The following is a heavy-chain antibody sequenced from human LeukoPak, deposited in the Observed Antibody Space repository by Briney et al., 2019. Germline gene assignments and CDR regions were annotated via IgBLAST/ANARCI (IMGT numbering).Heavy chain of an antibody. J-gene: IGHJ4*02. Sequence: SETLSLTCTVSGGSISSTGYYWGWIRQPPGKGLEWIGSIYYSGSTYYNPSLQSRVTISVDTSKNQFSLKLSSVTAADTAVYYCARSDLRGYSCASFVNQYYFDSWGQGTLVTVSS. CDR2: IYYSGST. CDR3: ARSDLRGYSCASFVNQYYFDS. V-gene: IGHV4-39*07. CDR1: GGSISSTGYY. D-gene: IGHD5-18*01.